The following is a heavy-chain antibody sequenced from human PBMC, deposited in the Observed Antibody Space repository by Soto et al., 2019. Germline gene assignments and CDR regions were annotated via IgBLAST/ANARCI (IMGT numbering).Heavy chain of an antibody. V-gene: IGHV3-30-3*01. CDR2: ISYDGSNK. CDR3: ARDPYYDYVWGSYRHDAFDI. Sequence: QAQLVESGGGVVQPGRSLRLSCAASGFTFSSYAMHWVRQAPGKGLEWVAVISYDGSNKYYADSVKGRFTISRDNSKNTLYLKMNSLRAEDTAVYYCARDPYYDYVWGSYRHDAFDIWGQGTMVTVSS. J-gene: IGHJ3*02. CDR1: GFTFSSYA. D-gene: IGHD3-16*02.